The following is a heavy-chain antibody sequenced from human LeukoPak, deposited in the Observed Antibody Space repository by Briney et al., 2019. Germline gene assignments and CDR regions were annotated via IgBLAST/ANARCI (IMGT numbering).Heavy chain of an antibody. CDR2: IYYSGTT. Sequence: PSETLSLTCTVSGGSISTYYWSWIRQPPGEGLEWMGSIYYSGTTNSNPSLKSRATISVDTSKNHLSLKVSSVTAADTAVYYCARGASGALYDAFDIWGQGTMVTVSS. V-gene: IGHV4-59*01. J-gene: IGHJ3*02. D-gene: IGHD1-26*01. CDR1: GGSISTYY. CDR3: ARGASGALYDAFDI.